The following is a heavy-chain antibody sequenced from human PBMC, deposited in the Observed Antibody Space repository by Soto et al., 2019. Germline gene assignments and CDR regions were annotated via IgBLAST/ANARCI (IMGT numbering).Heavy chain of an antibody. V-gene: IGHV4-39*01. J-gene: IGHJ6*02. CDR3: ACIFSCVYMYGFHSNCMDV. D-gene: IGHD3-3*02. CDR2: IFYSGST. CDR1: GVSISSSSYY. Sequence: SEALSLTCTVSGVSISSSSYYLGWIRQPPGKGLEWIGSIFYSGSTYYNPSLKSRVTISVDTSKNQFSLKLTSVTAADTAVYYCACIFSCVYMYGFHSNCMDVWGQATTVT.